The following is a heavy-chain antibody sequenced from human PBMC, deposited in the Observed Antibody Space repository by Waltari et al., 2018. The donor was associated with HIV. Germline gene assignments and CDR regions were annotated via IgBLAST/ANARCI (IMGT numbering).Heavy chain of an antibody. J-gene: IGHJ4*02. CDR1: GGSFSGYY. Sequence: QVQLQQWGAGLLKPSETLSLTCAVYGGSFSGYYWSWIRQPPGKGLEWIGEINHSGSTNYNPSLKSRVTISVDTSKNQFSLKLSSVTAADTAVYYCARAAGGIAAAGSHYFDYWGQGTLVTVSS. V-gene: IGHV4-34*01. CDR2: INHSGST. CDR3: ARAAGGIAAAGSHYFDY. D-gene: IGHD6-13*01.